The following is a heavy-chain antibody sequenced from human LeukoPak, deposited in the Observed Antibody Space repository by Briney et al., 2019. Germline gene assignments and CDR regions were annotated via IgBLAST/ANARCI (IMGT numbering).Heavy chain of an antibody. CDR2: IYYSGST. Sequence: PSETLSLTFTVSGVSPTSDYWGWIRQPPGKGLERIGYIYYSGSTNYNPSLKSRVTISVDTSKNQFSLKLSSVTAADTAVYYCARRGIAVAGIDYWGQGTLVTVSS. J-gene: IGHJ4*02. D-gene: IGHD6-19*01. CDR3: ARRGIAVAGIDY. V-gene: IGHV4-59*08. CDR1: GVSPTSDY.